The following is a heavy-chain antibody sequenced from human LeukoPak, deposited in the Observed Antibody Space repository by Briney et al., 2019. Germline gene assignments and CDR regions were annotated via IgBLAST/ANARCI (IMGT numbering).Heavy chain of an antibody. CDR3: ARDRYDSSGYLYYFDY. Sequence: PSETLSLTCTVSGGSISSYYWSWIRQPAGKGLEWIGRIYTSGSTNYNPSLKSRVTMSVDTSKNQFSLKLSSVTAADTAVYYCARDRYDSSGYLYYFDYWGQGTLVTVSS. CDR2: IYTSGST. CDR1: GGSISSYY. V-gene: IGHV4-4*07. D-gene: IGHD3-22*01. J-gene: IGHJ4*02.